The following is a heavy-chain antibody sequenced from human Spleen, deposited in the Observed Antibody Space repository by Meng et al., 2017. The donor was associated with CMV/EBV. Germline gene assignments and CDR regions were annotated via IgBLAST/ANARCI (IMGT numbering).Heavy chain of an antibody. V-gene: IGHV3-74*01. CDR3: ARPHRGSWYDTAVNY. J-gene: IGHJ4*02. CDR2: INSDGSST. D-gene: IGHD6-13*01. Sequence: SGFTFSSYWMHWVRQAPGKGLVWVSRINSDGSSTSYADSVKGRFTISRDNAKNTLYLQMNSLRAEDTAVYYCARPHRGSWYDTAVNYWGQGTLVTVSS. CDR1: GFTFSSYW.